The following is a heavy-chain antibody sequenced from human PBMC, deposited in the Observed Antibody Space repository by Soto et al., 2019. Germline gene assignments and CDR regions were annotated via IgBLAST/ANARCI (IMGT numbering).Heavy chain of an antibody. J-gene: IGHJ5*02. CDR1: GFSLSTSGVG. CDR2: IYWDDDK. CDR3: AYRFPYNSNLQTDWFDP. V-gene: IGHV2-5*02. D-gene: IGHD4-4*01. Sequence: QITLKESGPPLVKPTQTLTLTCTFSGFSLSTSGVGVGWIRQPPGKALECLALIYWDDDKRYSPSLKSRLTITKNNYKLHVVLTLTNMDFVDTATYHCAYRFPYNSNLQTDWFDPWRQRNLVTVSS.